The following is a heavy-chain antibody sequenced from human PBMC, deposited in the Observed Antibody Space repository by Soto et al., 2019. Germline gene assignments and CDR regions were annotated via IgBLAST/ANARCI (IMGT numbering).Heavy chain of an antibody. CDR3: ARFAVAIVVVPAATRPDYFDY. CDR2: INAGNGNT. D-gene: IGHD2-2*01. Sequence: GASVKVSCKASGYTFTSYAMHWVRQAPGRRLEWMGWINAGNGNTKYSQKFQGRVTITRDTSASTAYMELSSLRSEDTAVYYCARFAVAIVVVPAATRPDYFDYWGQGTLVTVSS. J-gene: IGHJ4*02. CDR1: GYTFTSYA. V-gene: IGHV1-3*01.